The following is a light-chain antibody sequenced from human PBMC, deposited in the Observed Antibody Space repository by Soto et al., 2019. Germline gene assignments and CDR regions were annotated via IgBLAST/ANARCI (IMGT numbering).Light chain of an antibody. Sequence: EIVLTQSPGTLSLSPGERATLSCRASQTIRVDFLAWYQQRPGQSPRLLISAASNRATGIPDRFSASGSGTDFTLTIRRLETEDFAVYYCQQYGTSPLTFGGGTKVDIK. V-gene: IGKV3-20*01. CDR3: QQYGTSPLT. CDR1: QTIRVDF. CDR2: AAS. J-gene: IGKJ4*01.